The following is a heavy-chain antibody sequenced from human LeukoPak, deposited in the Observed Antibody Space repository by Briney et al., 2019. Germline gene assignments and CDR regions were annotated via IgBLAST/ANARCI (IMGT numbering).Heavy chain of an antibody. CDR2: IRWDRSKN. J-gene: IGHJ4*02. CDR1: GFTFSSYV. D-gene: IGHD3-16*01. Sequence: GGCLRLSCAAYGFTFSSYVMHWVRQAPGKGLGWVALIRWDRSKNYYADSVKGRFTISRDNSKNTLYLQMNSLRAEDTAVYYCAGATYVYGGQGTLVTVSS. V-gene: IGHV3-30*02. CDR3: AGATYVY.